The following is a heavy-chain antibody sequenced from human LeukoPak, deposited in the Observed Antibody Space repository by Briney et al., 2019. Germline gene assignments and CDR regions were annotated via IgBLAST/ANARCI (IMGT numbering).Heavy chain of an antibody. CDR2: IYYSGST. Sequence: SETLSLTCTVSGGSISSYYWSWIRQPPGKGLEWIGYIYYSGSTNYNPSLKSRVTISVDTSKNQFSLKLSSVTAADTAVYYCARFQTGTTPRSGYWGQGTLVTVSS. CDR1: GGSISSYY. D-gene: IGHD1-7*01. V-gene: IGHV4-59*01. J-gene: IGHJ4*02. CDR3: ARFQTGTTPRSGY.